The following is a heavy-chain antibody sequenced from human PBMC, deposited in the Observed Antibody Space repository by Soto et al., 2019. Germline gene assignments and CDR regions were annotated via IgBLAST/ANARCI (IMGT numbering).Heavy chain of an antibody. CDR1: GGTFSSYA. D-gene: IGHD3-10*02. J-gene: IGHJ6*02. CDR2: IIPTFGRT. CDR3: ARDPLSSFAMDV. V-gene: IGHV1-69*13. Sequence: SVKVSCKASGGTFSSYAISWVRQAPGKGLEWMGKIIPTFGRTNYAQKFQGRLTISADDSTSTAYMELSSLLSEDTAVYYCARDPLSSFAMDVWGQGTTVTVSS.